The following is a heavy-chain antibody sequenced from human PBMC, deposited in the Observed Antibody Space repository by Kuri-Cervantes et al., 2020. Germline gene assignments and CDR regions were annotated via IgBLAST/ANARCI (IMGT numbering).Heavy chain of an antibody. CDR3: AHGYSYYDILTGYYNNWFDP. J-gene: IGHJ5*02. CDR2: IYWNDDK. CDR1: SGSVSTGSYY. Sequence: TLSLTCTVSSGSVSTGSYYWSWIRQPPGKALEWLALIYWNDDKRYSPSLKSRLTITKDTSKNQVVLTMTNMDPVDTATYYCAHGYSYYDILTGYYNNWFDPWGQGTLVTVSS. D-gene: IGHD3-9*01. V-gene: IGHV2-5*01.